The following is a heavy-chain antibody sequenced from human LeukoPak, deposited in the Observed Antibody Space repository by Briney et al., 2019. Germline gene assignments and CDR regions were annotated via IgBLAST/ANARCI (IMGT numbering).Heavy chain of an antibody. D-gene: IGHD3-16*01. Sequence: SETLSLTCTVSGGSISNYFWSWIRQPPGKGLEWIGYVYYSGSTNYSPSLKSRVTISVDTSKKQFSLKLSSATAADTAVYYCARVLDLSKRGLDAFDIWGQGTMVTVSS. V-gene: IGHV4-59*01. CDR3: ARVLDLSKRGLDAFDI. J-gene: IGHJ3*02. CDR2: VYYSGST. CDR1: GGSISNYF.